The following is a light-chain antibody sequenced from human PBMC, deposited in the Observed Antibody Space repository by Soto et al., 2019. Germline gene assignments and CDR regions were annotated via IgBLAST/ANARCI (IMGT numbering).Light chain of an antibody. J-gene: IGKJ5*01. CDR2: GAS. CDR1: QTVSNNY. Sequence: IVLTQSPGTLSLSTGDRATLSCRASQTVSNNYLAWCQQKPGQAPRVIMYGASSRATGTPDTFSCSGSGTDFTLTISRLEPEDYALYYCQQFGSSPITFGQGTRLEI. V-gene: IGKV3-20*01. CDR3: QQFGSSPIT.